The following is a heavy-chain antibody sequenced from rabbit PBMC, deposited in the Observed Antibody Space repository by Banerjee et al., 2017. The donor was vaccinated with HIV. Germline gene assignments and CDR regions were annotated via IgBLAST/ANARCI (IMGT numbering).Heavy chain of an antibody. D-gene: IGHD1-1*01. CDR1: GLDFSSSYW. Sequence: QEQLVESGGGLVQPEGSLTLTCKASGLDFSSSYWMCWVRQAPGKGPEWIACVGDGDGSTSYASWAKGRFTISKTSSTTVTLQMTSLTAADTATYFCARGGAVVRYFTLWGQGTLVTVS. CDR2: VGDGDGST. V-gene: IGHV1S45*01. J-gene: IGHJ4*01. CDR3: ARGGAVVRYFTL.